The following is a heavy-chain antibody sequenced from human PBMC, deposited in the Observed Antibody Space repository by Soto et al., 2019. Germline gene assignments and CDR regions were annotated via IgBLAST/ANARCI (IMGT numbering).Heavy chain of an antibody. CDR3: ARHYDYIWGSYRPKHNWFDP. D-gene: IGHD3-16*02. CDR1: GYSFTSYW. CDR2: IYPGDSDT. V-gene: IGHV5-51*01. Sequence: GESLKISCNGSGYSFTSYWIGWVRQMPGKGLEWMGIIYPGDSDTRYSPSFQGQVTISADKSISTAYLQWSSLKASDTAMYYCARHYDYIWGSYRPKHNWFDPWGQGTLVTVSS. J-gene: IGHJ5*02.